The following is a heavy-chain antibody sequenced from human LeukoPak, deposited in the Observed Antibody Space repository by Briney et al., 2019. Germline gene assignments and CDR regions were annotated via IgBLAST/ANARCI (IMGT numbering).Heavy chain of an antibody. D-gene: IGHD3-10*01. CDR1: GFTFSSYS. CDR3: ARGLRGVIITYYYYYMDV. CDR2: ISSSSSYI. V-gene: IGHV3-21*01. J-gene: IGHJ6*03. Sequence: PGGSLRLSCAASGFTFSSYSMNWVRQAPGKGLEWVSSISSSSSYIYYADSVKGRFTISRGNAKNSLYLQMNSLRAEDTAVYYCARGLRGVIITYYYYYMDVWGKGTTVTVSS.